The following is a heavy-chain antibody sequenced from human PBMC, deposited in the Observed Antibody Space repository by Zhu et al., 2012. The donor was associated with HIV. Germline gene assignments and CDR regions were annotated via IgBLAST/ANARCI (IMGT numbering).Heavy chain of an antibody. V-gene: IGHV4-59*11. J-gene: IGHJ5*02. D-gene: IGHD6-13*01. Sequence: QVRLQESGPGLVKPSETLSLTCTVSGGSISSHYWSWIRQPPGKGLEWIGYIYYSGSTNYNPSLKSRVTISVDTSKNQFSLKLSSVTAADTAVYYCARDSSEGFDPWGQGTLVTVSS. CDR3: ARDSSEGFDP. CDR2: IYYSGST. CDR1: GGSISSHY.